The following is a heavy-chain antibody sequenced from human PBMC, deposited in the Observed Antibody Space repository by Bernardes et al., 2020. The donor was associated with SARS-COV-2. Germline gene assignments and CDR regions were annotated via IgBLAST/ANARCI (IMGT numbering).Heavy chain of an antibody. CDR2: ISSSSSTI. CDR3: ARVAYYGSGSYYNYYYYGMDV. V-gene: IGHV3-48*02. Sequence: GGSLRLSCAASGFTFSSYSMNWVRQAPGKGLEWVSYISSSSSTIYYADSVKGRFTISRDNAKNSLYLQMNSLRDEDTAVYYCARVAYYGSGSYYNYYYYGMDVWGQGTTVTVSS. CDR1: GFTFSSYS. D-gene: IGHD3-10*01. J-gene: IGHJ6*02.